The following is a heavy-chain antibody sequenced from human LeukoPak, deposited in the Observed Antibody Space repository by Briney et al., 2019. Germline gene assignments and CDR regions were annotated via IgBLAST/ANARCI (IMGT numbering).Heavy chain of an antibody. Sequence: PGGSLRLSCAASGFTFSSYAMHWVRQAPGKGLEWVAFISYDGSNKYYADSVKGRFTTSRDNSKNTLYLQMNSLRAEDTAVYYCAANYYDSSGYPQGFDPWGQGTLVTVSS. CDR3: AANYYDSSGYPQGFDP. CDR2: ISYDGSNK. V-gene: IGHV3-30*04. CDR1: GFTFSSYA. D-gene: IGHD3-22*01. J-gene: IGHJ5*02.